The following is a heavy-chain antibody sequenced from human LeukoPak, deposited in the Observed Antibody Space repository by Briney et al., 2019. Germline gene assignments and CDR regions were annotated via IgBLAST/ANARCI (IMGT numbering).Heavy chain of an antibody. J-gene: IGHJ4*02. Sequence: SETLSLTCTVSGGSISSSSYYWGWIRQPPGKGLKWIGSIYYSGSTYYNPSLKSRVTISVDTSKNQFSLKLSSVTAADTAVYYCARHDYGGSFDYWGQGTLVTVSS. CDR2: IYYSGST. CDR1: GGSISSSSYY. D-gene: IGHD4-23*01. V-gene: IGHV4-39*01. CDR3: ARHDYGGSFDY.